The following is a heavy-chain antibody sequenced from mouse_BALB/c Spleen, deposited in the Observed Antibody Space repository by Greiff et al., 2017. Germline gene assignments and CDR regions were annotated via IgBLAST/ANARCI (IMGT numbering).Heavy chain of an antibody. D-gene: IGHD2-3*01. J-gene: IGHJ3*01. V-gene: IGHV7-3*02. CDR1: GFTFTDYY. CDR2: IRNKANGYTT. CDR3: ARDNDGSWFAY. Sequence: DVHLVESGGGLVQPGGSLRLSCATSGFTFTDYYMSWVRQPPGKALEWLGFIRNKANGYTTEYSASVKGRFTISRDNSQSILYLQMNTLRAEDSATYYCARDNDGSWFAYWGQGTLVTVSA.